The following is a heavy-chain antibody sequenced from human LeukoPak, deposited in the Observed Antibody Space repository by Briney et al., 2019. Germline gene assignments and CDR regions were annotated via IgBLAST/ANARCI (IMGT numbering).Heavy chain of an antibody. V-gene: IGHV1-2*02. CDR3: ARDLGCSSTSCYVPNWFDP. CDR1: GYTFTGYY. CDR2: INPKTGAT. D-gene: IGHD2-2*01. Sequence: GASVKVSCKASGYTFTGYYMEWVRQAPGQGLEWMGWINPKTGATNYAQKFQGRVTMTRDTSISTAYMELSRLRSDDTAVYYCARDLGCSSTSCYVPNWFDPWGQGTLVTVSS. J-gene: IGHJ5*02.